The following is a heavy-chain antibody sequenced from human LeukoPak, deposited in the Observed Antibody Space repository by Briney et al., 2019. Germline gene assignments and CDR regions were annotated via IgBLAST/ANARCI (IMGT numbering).Heavy chain of an antibody. D-gene: IGHD3-22*01. J-gene: IGHJ4*02. V-gene: IGHV1-8*01. CDR2: MNPNSGNT. Sequence: EASVKVSCKASGYTFTSDDINWVRQATGQGLEWMGWMNPNSGNTGYAQKFQGRVTMTRNTSISTAYMELSSLRSEDTAVYYCARGAGRGYYYDSSGYYCDYWGQGTLVTVSS. CDR3: ARGAGRGYYYDSSGYYCDY. CDR1: GYTFTSDD.